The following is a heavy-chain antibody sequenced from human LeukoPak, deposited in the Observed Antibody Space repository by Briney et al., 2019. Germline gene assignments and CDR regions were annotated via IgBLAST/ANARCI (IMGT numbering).Heavy chain of an antibody. D-gene: IGHD1-7*01. CDR3: ATLPRTYGPLDY. V-gene: IGHV3-33*01. CDR1: GFTFSSYG. CDR2: IWFDGSTK. Sequence: GGSPRLSCAASGFTFSSYGMHWVRQAPGKGLEWVAVIWFDGSTKYYGDSVKGRFTISRDNSKDTLYLQMNSLRAEDTAVYYCATLPRTYGPLDYWGQGALVTVSS. J-gene: IGHJ4*02.